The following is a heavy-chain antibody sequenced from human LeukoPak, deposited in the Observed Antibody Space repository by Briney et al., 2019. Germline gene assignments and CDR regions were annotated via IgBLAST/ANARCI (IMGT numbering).Heavy chain of an antibody. CDR2: VTGSGGNT. D-gene: IGHD6-13*01. Sequence: GGSLRLSCAASGFIFSSYSMSWVRQAPGKGLEWVSVVTGSGGNTYYADSVKGRFTISKDNSKNTVYLQMSSLRVDDTAVYYCAKAASSSWPSYYYGMDVWGQGTTVTVSS. J-gene: IGHJ6*02. CDR3: AKAASSSWPSYYYGMDV. CDR1: GFIFSSYS. V-gene: IGHV3-23*01.